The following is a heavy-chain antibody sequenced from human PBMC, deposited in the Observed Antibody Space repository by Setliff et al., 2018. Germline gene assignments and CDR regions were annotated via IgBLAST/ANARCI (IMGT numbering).Heavy chain of an antibody. D-gene: IGHD3-3*01. CDR3: ASSRDYNFWSGYYSPLDY. CDR1: GGTFSSYA. Sequence: GPQVQVSCKASGGTFSSYAISWVRQAPGQGLEWMGGIIPIFGTANYAQKFQGRVTITADESTSTAYMELSSLRSEDTAVYYCASSRDYNFWSGYYSPLDYWGQGTLVTVSS. J-gene: IGHJ4*02. CDR2: IIPIFGTA. V-gene: IGHV1-69*01.